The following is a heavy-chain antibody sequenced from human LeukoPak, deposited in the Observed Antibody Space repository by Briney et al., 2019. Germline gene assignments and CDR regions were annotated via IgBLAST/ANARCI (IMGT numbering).Heavy chain of an antibody. CDR3: AGGVETFMDV. Sequence: GGSLRLSCAASGFTFSSYAMHWVRQAPGKGLEWVAVISYDGSNKYYADSVKGRFTISRDNSKNTLYLQMNSLRAEDTAVYYCAGGVETFMDVWGQGTTVTVSS. V-gene: IGHV3-30*04. D-gene: IGHD5-24*01. CDR1: GFTFSSYA. J-gene: IGHJ6*02. CDR2: ISYDGSNK.